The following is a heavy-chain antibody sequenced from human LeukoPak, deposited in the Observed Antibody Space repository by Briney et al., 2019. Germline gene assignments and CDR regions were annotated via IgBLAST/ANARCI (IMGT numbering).Heavy chain of an antibody. D-gene: IGHD3-22*01. CDR3: ARDRRYDSSGYSLDY. CDR1: GYTFTGHY. CDR2: INPSGGST. J-gene: IGHJ4*02. Sequence: GASVKVSCKASGYTFTGHYIHWVRQAPGQGLEWMGIINPSGGSTNYAQKFQGRVTMTRDTSTSTVYMELSSLRSEDTAVYYCARDRRYDSSGYSLDYWGRGTLVTVSS. V-gene: IGHV1-46*01.